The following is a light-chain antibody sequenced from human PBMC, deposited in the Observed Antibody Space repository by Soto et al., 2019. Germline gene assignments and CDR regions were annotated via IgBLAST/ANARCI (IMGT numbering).Light chain of an antibody. CDR3: QQSSNIPYT. J-gene: IGKJ2*01. V-gene: IGKV3-11*01. Sequence: EIVLTQSPATLSLSPGEGATLSCRASQSVSSYLAWYQQKPGQAPRLLIYDASNRATDIPARFSGSGSGTDFTLTISRLEPEDFATYYCQQSSNIPYTFGQGTKLEIK. CDR1: QSVSSY. CDR2: DAS.